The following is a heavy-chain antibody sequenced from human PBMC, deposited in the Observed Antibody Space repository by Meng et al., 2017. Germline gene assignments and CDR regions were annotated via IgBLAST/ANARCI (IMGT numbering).Heavy chain of an antibody. J-gene: IGHJ6*02. CDR3: ARTPEYSSSSFIHYYYYYGMDV. CDR2: IIPIFGTA. D-gene: IGHD6-6*01. V-gene: IGHV1-69*05. CDR1: GGTFSSYA. Sequence: SVKVSCKASGGTFSSYAISWVRQAPGQGLEWMGGIIPIFGTANYAQKFQGRVTITTDESTSTAYMELSSLRSEDTAVYYCARTPEYSSSSFIHYYYYYGMDVWGQGTTVTVSS.